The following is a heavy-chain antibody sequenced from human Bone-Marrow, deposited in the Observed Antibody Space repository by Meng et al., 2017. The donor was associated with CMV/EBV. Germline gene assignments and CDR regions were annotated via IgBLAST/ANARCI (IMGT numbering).Heavy chain of an antibody. CDR2: IKSEVDGGTT. D-gene: IGHD3-16*02. CDR3: TTDVPFTFGGAIAF. V-gene: IGHV3-15*01. CDR1: GVIFPNLW. J-gene: IGHJ1*01. Sequence: GESLKISCAASGVIFPNLWMTWVRQAPGQGLEWVGRIKSEVDGGTTDYAAAVKDRFTISRDDSKNMIYLQMNSLKTEDTAVYYCTTDVPFTFGGAIAFWGLGALVTVSS.